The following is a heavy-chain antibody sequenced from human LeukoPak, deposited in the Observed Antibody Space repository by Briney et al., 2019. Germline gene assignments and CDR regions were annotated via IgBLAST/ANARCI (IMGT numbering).Heavy chain of an antibody. CDR1: GFTFSSYS. CDR2: IGSSSSYI. D-gene: IGHD6-19*01. Sequence: GGSLRLSCAASGFTFSSYSMNWVRQAPGKGLEWVSSIGSSSSYIYYAGSVKGRFTISRDNAKNSLYLQMNSLRAEDTAVYYCARDHGYSSGWYGAYYYYGMDVWGQGTTVTVSS. CDR3: ARDHGYSSGWYGAYYYYGMDV. J-gene: IGHJ6*02. V-gene: IGHV3-21*01.